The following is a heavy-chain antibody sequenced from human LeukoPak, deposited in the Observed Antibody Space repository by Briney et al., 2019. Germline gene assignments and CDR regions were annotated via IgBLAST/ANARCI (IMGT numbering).Heavy chain of an antibody. CDR3: ARERALWFGGPSLDY. J-gene: IGHJ4*02. D-gene: IGHD3-10*01. CDR1: GFTFSSYS. CDR2: ISSSSSTI. Sequence: GGSLRLSCAASGFTFSSYSMNWVRQAPGKGLEWVSYISSSSSTIYYADSVKGRFTISRDNAKNSLYLQMNSLRAEDTAVYYCARERALWFGGPSLDYWGQGTLVTVSS. V-gene: IGHV3-48*01.